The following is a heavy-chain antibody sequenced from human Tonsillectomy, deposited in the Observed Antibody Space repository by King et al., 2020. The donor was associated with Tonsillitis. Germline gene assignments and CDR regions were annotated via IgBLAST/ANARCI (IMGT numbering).Heavy chain of an antibody. Sequence: HVQLVESGGGVVQPGRSLRLSCAASGFTFSSYGMHWVRQASGKGLEWVAVIWYDGSNKYYADSVKGRFTISRDNSKNTLYLQMNSLRAEDTAVYYCAREGRAFDIWGQGTMVTVSS. CDR1: GFTFSSYG. CDR2: IWYDGSNK. V-gene: IGHV3-33*08. CDR3: AREGRAFDI. J-gene: IGHJ3*02.